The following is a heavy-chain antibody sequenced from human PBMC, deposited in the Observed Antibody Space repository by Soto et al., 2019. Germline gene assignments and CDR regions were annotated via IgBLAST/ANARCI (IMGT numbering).Heavy chain of an antibody. J-gene: IGHJ4*02. V-gene: IGHV4-4*02. CDR3: ARGPPIVGNTTPLDS. Sequence: GPGPGAPSETLSLTCSVSGGSITNSNWWTWVRLPPAKGLEWIGDIYHAGSTKYNPSLERRVTISVDTSKNQFALTLTSVTAADTAVYFCARGPPIVGNTTPLDSWGRGTLVTVSS. CDR1: GGSITNSNW. CDR2: IYHAGST. D-gene: IGHD1-26*01.